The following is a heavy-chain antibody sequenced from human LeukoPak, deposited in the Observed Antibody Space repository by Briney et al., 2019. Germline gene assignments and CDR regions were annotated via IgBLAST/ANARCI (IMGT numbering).Heavy chain of an antibody. CDR3: ARDGVDIAMGTADY. J-gene: IGHJ4*02. Sequence: PGGSLRLSCAASGFTFRSYGMSWVRQAPGKGLEWVANINQDGSEKYYVDSVKGRFTISRDNAKNSLFLQMNNLRAEDTAVYYCARDGVDIAMGTADYWGQGTLVTVSS. CDR1: GFTFRSYG. V-gene: IGHV3-7*01. D-gene: IGHD5-18*01. CDR2: INQDGSEK.